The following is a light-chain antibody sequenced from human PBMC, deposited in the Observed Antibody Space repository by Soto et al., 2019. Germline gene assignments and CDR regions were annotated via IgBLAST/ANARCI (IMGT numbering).Light chain of an antibody. V-gene: IGKV1-27*01. CDR1: QAISNS. CDR3: QRYNTARLP. CDR2: AAS. J-gene: IGKJ5*01. Sequence: EIQITLSPASVSASLGDRVAITCRASQAISNSLAWYQQKPGKPPQLLIYAASTLQSGVPSRFSGSGSGTDFTLTISGLQPEDLATYYCQRYNTARLPFGQGTRLEIK.